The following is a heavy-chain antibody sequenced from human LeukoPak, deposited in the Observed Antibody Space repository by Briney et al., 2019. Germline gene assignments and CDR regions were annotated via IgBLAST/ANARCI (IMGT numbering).Heavy chain of an antibody. J-gene: IGHJ6*02. CDR2: INSDGSST. CDR3: ARGDIVVVPAAIATSDYYGMDV. D-gene: IGHD2-2*01. CDR1: GFTFSSYA. V-gene: IGHV3-74*01. Sequence: GGSLRLSCAASGFTFSSYAMSWVRQAPGKGLEWVSRINSDGSSTSYADSVKGRFTISRDNAKDTLYLQMNSLRAEDTAVYYCARGDIVVVPAAIATSDYYGMDVWGQGTTVTVSS.